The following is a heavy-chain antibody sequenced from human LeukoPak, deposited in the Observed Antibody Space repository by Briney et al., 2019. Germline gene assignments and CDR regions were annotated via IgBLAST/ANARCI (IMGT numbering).Heavy chain of an antibody. V-gene: IGHV1-18*01. J-gene: IGHJ6*03. CDR2: ISAYNGNT. CDR1: GYTFTSYG. D-gene: IGHD3-3*01. CDR3: ARGTRTTIFGVVQYYMDV. Sequence: GASVKVSCKASGYTFTSYGISWVRQAPGQGLEWMGWISAYNGNTNYAQKFQGRVTMTRDTSISTAYMELSRLRSDDTAVYYCARGTRTTIFGVVQYYMDVWGKGTTVTVSS.